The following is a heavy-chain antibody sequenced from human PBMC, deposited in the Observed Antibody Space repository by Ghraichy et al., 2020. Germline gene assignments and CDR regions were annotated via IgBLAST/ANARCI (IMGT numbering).Heavy chain of an antibody. D-gene: IGHD4-23*01. Sequence: SETLSLTCSVSGGSISPYYWSWMRQSPGKGLEWIGYIYYSGSTGYNPSLKSRVTISVDTSKNQFSLRLFSVTAADTAVYYCARHLDYGGPHFYFDYWGQGSLVTVSS. CDR2: IYYSGST. V-gene: IGHV4-59*08. CDR3: ARHLDYGGPHFYFDY. J-gene: IGHJ4*02. CDR1: GGSISPYY.